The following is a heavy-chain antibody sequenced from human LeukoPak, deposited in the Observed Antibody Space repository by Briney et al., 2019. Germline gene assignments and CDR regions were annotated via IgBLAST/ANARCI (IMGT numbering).Heavy chain of an antibody. V-gene: IGHV3-23*01. CDR2: ISGSGGAT. CDR3: AKKVITYYYGMDV. D-gene: IGHD2-21*01. J-gene: IGHJ6*02. CDR1: GFTFSNYA. Sequence: PGGSLRLSCAASGFTFSNYAMSWVRQAPGKGLEWVSGISGSGGATYYADSVKGRFTISRDNSQNTLYLQMSGLRAEDTAVYYCAKKVITYYYGMDVWGQGTTVTVSS.